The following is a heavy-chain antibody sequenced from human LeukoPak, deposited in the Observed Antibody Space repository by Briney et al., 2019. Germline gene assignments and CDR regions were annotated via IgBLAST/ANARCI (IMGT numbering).Heavy chain of an antibody. Sequence: GRSLRLSCAASGFTFDDYAMHWVRQAPGKGLEWVSGISWNSGSIGYADSVKGRFTISRDNSKSMVYLQMGSLTADDMAVYYCARGAQLTDYWGQGTLVTVSS. CDR1: GFTFDDYA. J-gene: IGHJ4*02. CDR3: ARGAQLTDY. CDR2: ISWNSGSI. V-gene: IGHV3-9*03. D-gene: IGHD6-13*01.